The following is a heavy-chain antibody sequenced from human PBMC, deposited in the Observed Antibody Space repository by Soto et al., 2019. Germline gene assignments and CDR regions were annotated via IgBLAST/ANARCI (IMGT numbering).Heavy chain of an antibody. CDR2: LGGNGFTT. J-gene: IGHJ6*03. V-gene: IGHV3-23*01. Sequence: EVQLLESGGGLVQPGGSLRLSCVVSGFTFGSYAMSWVRQAPEKGPEWVAILGGNGFTTYYADSVKGRFTISGDKSKSTLSLQMNSLRADDTDVYYCAKALRPSLNFFYYMDVWGRGTSVTVSS. D-gene: IGHD2-2*01. CDR3: AKALRPSLNFFYYMDV. CDR1: GFTFGSYA.